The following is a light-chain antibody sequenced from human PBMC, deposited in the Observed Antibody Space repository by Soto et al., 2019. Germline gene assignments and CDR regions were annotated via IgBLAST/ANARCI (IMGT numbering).Light chain of an antibody. Sequence: DIVRTHSPDSLAVSLGERATINCNSRQSVLYSSNNKNYLAWYQQKPGQPPKLLIYWASTRESGVPDRFSGSGSGTDFTLTISSLKAEDVAVYYCQQYYSTWTFGQGTKVDIK. V-gene: IGKV4-1*01. CDR1: QSVLYSSNNKNY. CDR3: QQYYSTWT. CDR2: WAS. J-gene: IGKJ1*01.